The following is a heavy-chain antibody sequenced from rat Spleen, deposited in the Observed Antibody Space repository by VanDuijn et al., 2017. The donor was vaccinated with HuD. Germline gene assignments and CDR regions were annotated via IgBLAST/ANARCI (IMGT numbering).Heavy chain of an antibody. Sequence: QVQLKESGPGLVQPSQTLSLTCTVSGFSLSCNGVSWVRQPPGKGLEWIAAISSGGDTYYSSALKSRLSISRNTSKNQVFLRMNNLQTEGTAIYFCSRDEYWDNWGFAYWGQGTVVTGSS. D-gene: IGHD1-5*01. CDR3: SRDEYWDNWGFAY. V-gene: IGHV2S8*01. CDR1: GFSLSCNG. CDR2: ISSGGDT. J-gene: IGHJ3*01.